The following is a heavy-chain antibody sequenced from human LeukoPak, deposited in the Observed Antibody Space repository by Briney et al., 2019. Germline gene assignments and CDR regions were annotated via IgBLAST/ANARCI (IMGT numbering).Heavy chain of an antibody. CDR2: INWNGANT. Sequence: PGGSLRLSCAASGFSFDDYGMTWVRQAPGKGLEWVSVINWNGANTGYADSVKGRFTISRDNAKNSLYLQMNSLRAEDTAVYYCARGPAVGQWTKRSFDIWGQGTMVTVSS. CDR1: GFSFDDYG. J-gene: IGHJ3*02. D-gene: IGHD6-19*01. CDR3: ARGPAVGQWTKRSFDI. V-gene: IGHV3-20*04.